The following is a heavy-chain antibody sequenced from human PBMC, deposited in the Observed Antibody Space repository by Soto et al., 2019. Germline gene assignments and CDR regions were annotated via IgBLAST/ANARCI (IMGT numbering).Heavy chain of an antibody. J-gene: IGHJ3*02. Sequence: ASVNVSCKASGDTFSRYAISWVRQAPGQGLEWMGGIIPTFGTPNYAQKFQGRVTIIADESTSTAYMELSSLRSEDTAVYYCARDRAGTTARAFDIWGQGTMVTVSS. V-gene: IGHV1-69*13. CDR2: IIPTFGTP. CDR3: ARDRAGTTARAFDI. D-gene: IGHD1-1*01. CDR1: GDTFSRYA.